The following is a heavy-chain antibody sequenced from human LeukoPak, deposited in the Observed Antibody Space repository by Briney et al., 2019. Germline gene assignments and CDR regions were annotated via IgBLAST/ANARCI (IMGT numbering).Heavy chain of an antibody. CDR2: IYTSGST. CDR3: AREKTVTIFGVVTPYYYYMDV. J-gene: IGHJ6*03. D-gene: IGHD3-3*01. V-gene: IGHV4-4*07. CDR1: GGSISSYY. Sequence: SETLSLTCTVSGGSISSYYWSWIRQPAGKGLEWIGRIYTSGSTNYNPSLKSRVTMSVDTSKNQFSLKLSSVTAADTAVYYCAREKTVTIFGVVTPYYYYMDVWGKGTTVTVSS.